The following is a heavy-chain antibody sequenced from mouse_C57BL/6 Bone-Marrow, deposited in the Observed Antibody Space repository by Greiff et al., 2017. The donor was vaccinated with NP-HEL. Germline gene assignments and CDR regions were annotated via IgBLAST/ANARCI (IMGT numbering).Heavy chain of an antibody. CDR2: ISSGSSTI. CDR3: ARPPPPGGDYFDY. Sequence: EVQVVESGGGLVKPGGSLKLSCAASGFTFSDYGMHWVRQAPEKGLEWVAYISSGSSTIYYADSVKGRFTISRDNAKNTLFLQMTSLRSEDTAMYYCARPPPPGGDYFDYWGQGTTLTVSS. J-gene: IGHJ2*01. CDR1: GFTFSDYG. V-gene: IGHV5-17*01.